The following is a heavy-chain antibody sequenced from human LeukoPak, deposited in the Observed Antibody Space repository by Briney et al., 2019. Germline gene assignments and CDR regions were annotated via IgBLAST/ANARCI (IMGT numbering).Heavy chain of an antibody. CDR2: INPGGDNT. D-gene: IGHD6-19*01. V-gene: IGHV1-46*01. Sequence: GASVKVSCKASGYTFTKSYIHWVRQAPGQRLEWMGLINPGGDNTNYAQKFQGRVTITADKSTSTAYMELSSLRSEDTAVYYCARVTVAGTEFDYWGQGTLVTVSS. J-gene: IGHJ4*02. CDR3: ARVTVAGTEFDY. CDR1: GYTFTKSY.